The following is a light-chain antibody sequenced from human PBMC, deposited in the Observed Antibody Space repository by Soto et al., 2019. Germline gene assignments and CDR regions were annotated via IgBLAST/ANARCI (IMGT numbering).Light chain of an antibody. CDR2: DVS. J-gene: IGLJ2*01. V-gene: IGLV2-14*01. CDR1: SSDDGGYNY. Sequence: QSALTQPASVSGSPGQSITISCTGTSSDDGGYNYVSWYQQHPGKAPKLMIYDVSNRPSGVSNRFSGSKSGNTASLTISGLQAEDEADYYCSSYTGSLVFGGGTKLTVL. CDR3: SSYTGSLV.